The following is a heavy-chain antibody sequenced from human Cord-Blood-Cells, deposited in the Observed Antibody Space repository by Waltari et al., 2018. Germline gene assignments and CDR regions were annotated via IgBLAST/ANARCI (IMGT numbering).Heavy chain of an antibody. CDR1: GGTFSSSA. CDR3: ARDAPDRANWGPSWYFDL. CDR2: IIPIFGTA. J-gene: IGHJ2*01. D-gene: IGHD7-27*01. Sequence: QVQLVQSGAEVQKPGSSVKVSCKASGGTFSSSALSWVRQAPGQGLEWMGWIIPIFGTANYAQEFQGRVTITADESTSTAYMELSSLRSEDTAVYYCARDAPDRANWGPSWYFDLWGRGTLVTVSS. V-gene: IGHV1-69*01.